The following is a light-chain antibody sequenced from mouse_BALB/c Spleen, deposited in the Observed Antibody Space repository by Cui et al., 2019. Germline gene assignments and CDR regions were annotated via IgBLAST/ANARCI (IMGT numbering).Light chain of an antibody. CDR1: SRVRE. CDR3: QQWSSYPRT. Sequence: QIVLTQSPAIMSASPGEKVTMTCSASSRVREMKWEQQKAGAAPRLLIDETTNRACGVPVRFSGSGSGTSYSLTISRMEAEDAATYYCQQWSSYPRTFGGGTKLEIK. V-gene: IGKV4-55*01. CDR2: ETT. J-gene: IGKJ1*01.